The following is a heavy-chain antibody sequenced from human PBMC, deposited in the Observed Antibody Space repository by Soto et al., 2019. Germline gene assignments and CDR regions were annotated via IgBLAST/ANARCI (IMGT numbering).Heavy chain of an antibody. Sequence: GGSLRLSCAASGFTFVNYAMTWVRQAPGKGLEWVSAISGGGGTAYYADSVKGRFTISRDNSKNTLSLQMNSLRAEDTAVYYCAKVGYDYFWGSYRRPDPFHIWAQGTIVTVSS. J-gene: IGHJ3*02. CDR3: AKVGYDYFWGSYRRPDPFHI. CDR2: ISGGGGTA. D-gene: IGHD3-16*02. V-gene: IGHV3-23*01. CDR1: GFTFVNYA.